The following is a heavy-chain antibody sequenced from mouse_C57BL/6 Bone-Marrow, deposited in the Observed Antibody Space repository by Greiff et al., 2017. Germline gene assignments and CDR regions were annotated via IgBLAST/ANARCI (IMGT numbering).Heavy chain of an antibody. J-gene: IGHJ3*01. V-gene: IGHV1-59*01. CDR1: GYTFTSYW. D-gene: IGHD4-1*01. Sequence: QVQLQQPGAELVRPGTSVKLSCKASGYTFTSYWMHWVKQRPGQGLEWIGVIDPSDSYPNYNQKFKGKATLTVDTSSSTAYMQLSSLTSEDSAVYYCAKLGLANWGQGTLVTVSA. CDR2: IDPSDSYP. CDR3: AKLGLAN.